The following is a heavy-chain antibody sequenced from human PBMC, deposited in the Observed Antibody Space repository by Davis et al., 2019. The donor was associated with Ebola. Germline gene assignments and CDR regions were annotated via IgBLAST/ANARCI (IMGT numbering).Heavy chain of an antibody. Sequence: GESLKISCAASGFTFSSYAMHWVRQAPGKGLEWVAVISYDGSNKYYADSVKGRFTISRDNSKNTLYLQMNSLRAEDTAVYYCAKVSWFGEFFDYWGQGTLVTVSS. CDR2: ISYDGSNK. J-gene: IGHJ4*02. V-gene: IGHV3-30*04. CDR3: AKVSWFGEFFDY. D-gene: IGHD3-10*01. CDR1: GFTFSSYA.